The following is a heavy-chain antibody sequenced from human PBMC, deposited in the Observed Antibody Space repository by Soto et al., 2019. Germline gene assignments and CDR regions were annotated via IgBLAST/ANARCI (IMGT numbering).Heavy chain of an antibody. D-gene: IGHD6-19*01. CDR3: ARGRVEDSSGWATYFDY. CDR2: INTNGVNT. Sequence: EVQLVESGGGLVQPGGSLRLSCAASGFTFSGYSMFWVRQAPGKGLEYVSAINTNGVNTFYAKSVKGRFNISRDNSKNTMYLQMVSLRAEDMAVYYCARGRVEDSSGWATYFDYWGQGTLVTVSS. V-gene: IGHV3-64*01. CDR1: GFTFSGYS. J-gene: IGHJ4*02.